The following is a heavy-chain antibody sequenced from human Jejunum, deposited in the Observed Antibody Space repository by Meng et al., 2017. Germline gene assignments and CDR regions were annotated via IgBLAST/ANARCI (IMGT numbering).Heavy chain of an antibody. J-gene: IGHJ4*02. CDR2: INGGNGNT. V-gene: IGHV1-3*01. CDR3: ARINGYDYGHVLDY. Sequence: QVQLVQSGAEVEKPGASVKVSCRASGYMFTAYEIHWVRQAPGQRLEWMGWINGGNGNTKYSQRFQDRVSLTRDTSANTAYMELSRLRSEDTAMYYCARINGYDYGHVLDYWGQGTLVTVSS. D-gene: IGHD5-12*01. CDR1: GYMFTAYE.